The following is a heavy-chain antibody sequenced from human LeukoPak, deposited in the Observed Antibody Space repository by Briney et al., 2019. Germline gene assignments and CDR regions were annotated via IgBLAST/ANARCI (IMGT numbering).Heavy chain of an antibody. CDR3: AKDPYGYNSYYFDY. Sequence: AGGSLRLSCAASGFTFSSYAMSWVSQAPGKGLEWVSAISSSGGSTYYADSVKGLFTISRDNSKNTLYLQMNSLRVEDTAVYYCAKDPYGYNSYYFDYWGQRTLGTVSS. V-gene: IGHV3-23*01. D-gene: IGHD5-24*01. CDR2: ISSSGGST. J-gene: IGHJ4*02. CDR1: GFTFSSYA.